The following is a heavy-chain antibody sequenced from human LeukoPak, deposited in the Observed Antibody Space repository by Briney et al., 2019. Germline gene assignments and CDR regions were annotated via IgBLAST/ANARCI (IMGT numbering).Heavy chain of an antibody. V-gene: IGHV3-33*01. D-gene: IGHD5-18*01. CDR2: IWYDGSNK. Sequence: PGGSLRLSCAASGFTFSSYGMHWVRRAPGKGLEWVAVIWYDGSNKYYADSVKGRFTISRDNSKNTLYLQMNSLRAEDTAVYYCARDSGEWIQLWYFDYWGQGTLVSVSS. J-gene: IGHJ4*02. CDR1: GFTFSSYG. CDR3: ARDSGEWIQLWYFDY.